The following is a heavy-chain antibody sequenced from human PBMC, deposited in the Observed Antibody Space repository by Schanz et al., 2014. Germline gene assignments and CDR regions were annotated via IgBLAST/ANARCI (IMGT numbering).Heavy chain of an antibody. CDR1: GFTFRDYY. V-gene: IGHV3-30-3*01. J-gene: IGHJ6*02. CDR3: AKGMGYCSGGTCYDYYYYGLDV. CDR2: ISYDGSNK. Sequence: PGGSLRLSCAASGFTFRDYYMSWIRQAPGKGLECVAVISYDGSNKYYADSVKGRFTISRDNSKNTLYLQMNSLSADDTAVFYCAKGMGYCSGGTCYDYYYYGLDVWGQGTTVIVSS. D-gene: IGHD2-15*01.